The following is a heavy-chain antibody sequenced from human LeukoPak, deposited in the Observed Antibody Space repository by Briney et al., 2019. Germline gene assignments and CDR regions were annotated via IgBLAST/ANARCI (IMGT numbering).Heavy chain of an antibody. CDR3: ARGYSRTYYYDSSGYDY. CDR2: IIPIFGTA. V-gene: IGHV1-69*13. Sequence: ASVTVSCTASGGTFSSYAISWVRQAPGQGLEWMGGIIPIFGTANYAQKFQGRVTITADESTSTAYMELSSLRSMDTAVYYCARGYSRTYYYDSSGYDYWGQGTLVTVSS. J-gene: IGHJ4*02. D-gene: IGHD3-22*01. CDR1: GGTFSSYA.